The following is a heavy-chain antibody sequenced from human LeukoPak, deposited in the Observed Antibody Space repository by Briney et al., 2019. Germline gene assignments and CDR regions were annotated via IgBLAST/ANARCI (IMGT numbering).Heavy chain of an antibody. Sequence: SETLSLTCTVSGGSISCYYWSWIRQPPGKGLEWIGYISHTGSANYNPSLKSRVTMSVDTSKNQFSLKLSSVTAADTAVYYCVRQPYLSGAYYFDYWCQGTLVTVSS. J-gene: IGHJ4*02. CDR2: ISHTGSA. CDR1: GGSISCYY. CDR3: VRQPYLSGAYYFDY. V-gene: IGHV4-59*08. D-gene: IGHD2-15*01.